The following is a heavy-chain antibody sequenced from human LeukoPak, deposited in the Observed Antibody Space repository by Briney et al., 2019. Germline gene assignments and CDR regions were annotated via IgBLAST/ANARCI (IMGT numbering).Heavy chain of an antibody. CDR3: ARDQPPGSSYYYYYMDV. CDR2: INPNSGGT. D-gene: IGHD1-14*01. CDR1: GYTFTGYC. J-gene: IGHJ6*03. Sequence: ASVKVSCKASGYTFTGYCMHWVRQAPGQGLEWMGWINPNSGGTNYAQKFQGRVTMTRDTSISTAYMELSRLRSDDTAVYYCARDQPPGSSYYYYYMDVWGKGTTVTVSS. V-gene: IGHV1-2*02.